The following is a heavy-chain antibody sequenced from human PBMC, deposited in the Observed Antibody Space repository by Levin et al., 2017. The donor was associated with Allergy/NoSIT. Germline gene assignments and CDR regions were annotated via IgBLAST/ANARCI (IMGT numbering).Heavy chain of an antibody. CDR3: ARGRRKGANYYGSGSYSRSLAAGFDY. D-gene: IGHD3-10*01. V-gene: IGHV4-34*01. CDR1: GGSFSGYY. CDR2: INHSGST. J-gene: IGHJ4*02. Sequence: SQTLSLTCAVYGGSFSGYYWSWIRQPPGKGLEWIGEINHSGSTNYNPSLKSRVTISVDTSKNQFSLKLSSVTAADTAVYYCARGRRKGANYYGSGSYSRSLAAGFDYWGQGTLVTVSS.